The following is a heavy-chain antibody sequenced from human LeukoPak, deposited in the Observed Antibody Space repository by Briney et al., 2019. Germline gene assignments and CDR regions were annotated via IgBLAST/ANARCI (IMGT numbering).Heavy chain of an antibody. V-gene: IGHV3-23*05. D-gene: IGHD4-17*01. J-gene: IGHJ4*02. CDR1: GFTFSIYA. CDR3: ARVGGDRVAY. Sequence: GGSLRLSCAASGFTFSIYAMSWVRQAPGKGLEWVSVMYNNGNTHYADSVKGRFTISRDNAKNTLYLQMNSLRPEDTAVYYCARVGGDRVAYWGQGTLVTVSS. CDR2: MYNNGNT.